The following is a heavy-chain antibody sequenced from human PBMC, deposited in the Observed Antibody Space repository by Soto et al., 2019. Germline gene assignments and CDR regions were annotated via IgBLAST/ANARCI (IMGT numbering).Heavy chain of an antibody. CDR1: GGTFSSYT. Sequence: GASVKVSCKASGGTFSSYTISWVRQAPGQGLEWMGRIIPILGIANYAQKFQGRVTITADKSTSTAYMELSSLRSEDTAVYYCAREVLSHASYYYVDVWGKGTTVTVSS. V-gene: IGHV1-69*04. CDR3: AREVLSHASYYYVDV. D-gene: IGHD3-16*01. CDR2: IIPILGIA. J-gene: IGHJ6*03.